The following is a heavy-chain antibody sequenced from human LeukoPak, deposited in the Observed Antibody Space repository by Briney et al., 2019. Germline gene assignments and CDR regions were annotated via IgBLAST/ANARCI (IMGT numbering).Heavy chain of an antibody. Sequence: GGSLRLSCAASGFTLSDYYMSWVRQAPGKGLEWVGRIKSKTDGGTTDYAAPVKGRFTISRDDSKNTLYLQMNSLKTEDAAVYYCTTTAFITMVRDWGQGTLVTVSS. CDR3: TTTAFITMVRD. V-gene: IGHV3-15*01. J-gene: IGHJ4*02. CDR1: GFTLSDYY. CDR2: IKSKTDGGTT. D-gene: IGHD3-10*01.